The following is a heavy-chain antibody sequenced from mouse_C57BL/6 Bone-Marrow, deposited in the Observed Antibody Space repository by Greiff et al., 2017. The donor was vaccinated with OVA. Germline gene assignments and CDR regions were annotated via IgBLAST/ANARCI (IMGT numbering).Heavy chain of an antibody. CDR1: GYAFSSSW. J-gene: IGHJ3*01. CDR2: IYPGDGDT. CDR3: ARSPYYGAFAY. V-gene: IGHV1-82*01. D-gene: IGHD1-1*01. Sequence: VQLQESGPELVKPGASVTISCKASGYAFSSSWMNWVKQRPGKGLEWIGRIYPGDGDTNYNGKFKGKATLTADKSSSTAYMQLSSLTSEDSAVYFCARSPYYGAFAYWGQGTLVTVSA.